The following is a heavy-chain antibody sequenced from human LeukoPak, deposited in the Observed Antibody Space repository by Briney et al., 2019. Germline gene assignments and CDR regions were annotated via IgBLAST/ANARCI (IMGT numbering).Heavy chain of an antibody. J-gene: IGHJ4*02. CDR2: IYYSGST. CDR3: AKVTRGVTRSQTLGGGETDFDY. CDR1: GGSISSSSYY. Sequence: SETLSLTCTVSGGSISSSSYYWGWIRQPPGKGLEWIGSIYYSGSTYYNPSLKSRVTISVDTSKNQFSLKLSSVTAADTAVYYCAKVTRGVTRSQTLGGGETDFDYWGQGTLVTVSS. D-gene: IGHD3-16*01. V-gene: IGHV4-39*01.